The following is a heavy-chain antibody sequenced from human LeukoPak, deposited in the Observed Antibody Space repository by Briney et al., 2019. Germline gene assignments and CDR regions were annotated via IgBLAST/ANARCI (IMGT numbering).Heavy chain of an antibody. CDR3: ARDLSEKYAFEY. J-gene: IGHJ4*02. V-gene: IGHV3-30*14. CDR2: ISFDGNVK. D-gene: IGHD2-8*01. CDR1: GFAFHSHA. Sequence: GRSLRLSCVASGFAFHSHAMHWVRQAPGRGLEYVAFISFDGNVKYYADSVKGRFTISRDTPKNTVFLQMNSLRFGDTALYYRARDLSEKYAFEYWGQGTLVTVS.